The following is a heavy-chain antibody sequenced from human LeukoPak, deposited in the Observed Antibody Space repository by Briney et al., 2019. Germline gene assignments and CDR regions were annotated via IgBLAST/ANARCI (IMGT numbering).Heavy chain of an antibody. Sequence: VASVKVSCKASGYTFTGYYMHWVRQAPGQGLEWMGWISGYNGNTNYAQKFQGRVTLTTDTSTSTGYMELRSLRSDDTAVYYCARDLATYNWSFGYWGQGTLVTVSS. CDR2: ISGYNGNT. D-gene: IGHD1-1*01. J-gene: IGHJ4*02. CDR1: GYTFTGYY. CDR3: ARDLATYNWSFGY. V-gene: IGHV1-18*04.